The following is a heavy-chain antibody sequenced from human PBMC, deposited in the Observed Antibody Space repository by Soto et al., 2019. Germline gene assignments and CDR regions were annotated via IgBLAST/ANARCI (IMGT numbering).Heavy chain of an antibody. D-gene: IGHD3-22*01. CDR1: GGSISSGGYY. CDR3: ARVSYYYDRSGYYHY. V-gene: IGHV4-30-4*01. J-gene: IGHJ4*02. CDR2: IYYSGST. Sequence: QVQLQESGPGLVKPSQTLSLTCTVSGGSISSGGYYWSWIRQPPGKGLEWIGYIYYSGSTYYNPSLKRRVTRSRDTSKNQFSVKLSSVTAADTAVYYCARVSYYYDRSGYYHYWGQGTLVTVSS.